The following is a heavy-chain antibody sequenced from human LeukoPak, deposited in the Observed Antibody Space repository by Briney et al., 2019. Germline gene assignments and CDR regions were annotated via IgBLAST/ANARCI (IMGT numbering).Heavy chain of an antibody. D-gene: IGHD2-2*01. CDR1: GGSISSYY. Sequence: SETLSLTCTVSGGSISSYYWSWIRQPPGKGLEWIGYIYYSGSTNYNPSLKSRVTISVDTSKNQFSLKLSSVTAADTAVYYCARGRIVVVPAAMRGFYYYYGMDVWGQGTTVTVSS. J-gene: IGHJ6*02. V-gene: IGHV4-59*01. CDR3: ARGRIVVVPAAMRGFYYYYGMDV. CDR2: IYYSGST.